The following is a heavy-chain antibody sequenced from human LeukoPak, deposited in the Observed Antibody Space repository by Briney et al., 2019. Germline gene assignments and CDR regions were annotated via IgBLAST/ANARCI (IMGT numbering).Heavy chain of an antibody. CDR1: GFTVSSNY. J-gene: IGHJ4*02. D-gene: IGHD6-19*01. CDR3: ARVGQQWEPLDY. Sequence: GGSLRLSCAASGFTVSSNYMSWVRQAPGKGLEWVSVIYSGGSTYYAGSVKGRFTISRDYSKNTLYLQMNSLRAEDTAVYYCARVGQQWEPLDYWGQGTLVTVSS. V-gene: IGHV3-66*01. CDR2: IYSGGST.